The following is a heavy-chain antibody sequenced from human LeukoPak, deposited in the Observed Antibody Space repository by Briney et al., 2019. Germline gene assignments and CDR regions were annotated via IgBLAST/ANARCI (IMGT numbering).Heavy chain of an antibody. CDR2: INPNSGGT. J-gene: IGHJ6*02. CDR3: ATRGYYYGSGSHYYYCGMDV. Sequence: ASVKVSCKASGYTFTGYYMHWVRQAPGQGLEWMGRINPNSGGTNYAQKFQGRVTMTRDTSISTAYMELSSLRSEDTAVYYCATRGYYYGSGSHYYYCGMDVWGQGTTVTVSS. CDR1: GYTFTGYY. D-gene: IGHD3-10*01. V-gene: IGHV1-2*06.